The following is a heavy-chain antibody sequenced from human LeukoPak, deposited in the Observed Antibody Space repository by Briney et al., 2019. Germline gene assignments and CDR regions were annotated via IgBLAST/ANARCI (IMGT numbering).Heavy chain of an antibody. V-gene: IGHV4-59*01. CDR2: IHDSGRT. Sequence: LETLSLTCTVSGGSISDYYWGWFRQPPGKGLEWIGYIHDSGRTNYNASLKGRASISVDTSRRQFSLKLTSVTAADTAVYYCARHSVASPHYFDYWGQGALVTVSS. D-gene: IGHD2-21*01. CDR3: ARHSVASPHYFDY. J-gene: IGHJ4*02. CDR1: GGSISDYY.